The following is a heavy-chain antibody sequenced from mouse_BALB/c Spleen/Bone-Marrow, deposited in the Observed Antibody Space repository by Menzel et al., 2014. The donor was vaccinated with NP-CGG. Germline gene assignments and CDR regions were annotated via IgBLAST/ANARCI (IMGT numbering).Heavy chain of an antibody. CDR1: GYSITSDYA. V-gene: IGHV3-2*02. J-gene: IGHJ2*01. D-gene: IGHD1-1*01. CDR2: MSSSGST. Sequence: VQLQQSGPGLVEPSQSLSLTCTVTGYSITSDYAWNWIRQFPGNKLEWMGYMSSSGSTSYRPSLKSRISITRDTSKNQFFLQLNSVTAEDTGTYYCARDYYGSSYFDYWGQGTTLTVSS. CDR3: ARDYYGSSYFDY.